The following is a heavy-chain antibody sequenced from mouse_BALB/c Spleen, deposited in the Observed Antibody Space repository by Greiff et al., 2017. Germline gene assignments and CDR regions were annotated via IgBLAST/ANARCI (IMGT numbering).Heavy chain of an antibody. V-gene: IGHV1S81*02. Sequence: VQLQQPGAELVKPGASVKLSCKASGYTFTSYWMHWVKQRPGQGLEWIGEINPSNGRTNYNEKFKSKATLTVDKSSSTAYMQLSSLTSEDSAVYYCARGGGKWYFDVWGAGTTVTVSS. CDR3: ARGGGKWYFDV. J-gene: IGHJ1*01. CDR1: GYTFTSYW. CDR2: INPSNGRT. D-gene: IGHD1-1*02.